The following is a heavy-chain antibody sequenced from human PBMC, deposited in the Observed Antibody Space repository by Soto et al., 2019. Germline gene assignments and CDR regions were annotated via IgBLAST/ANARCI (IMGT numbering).Heavy chain of an antibody. D-gene: IGHD7-27*01. CDR2: ISYDGSNK. CDR1: GFTFSSYG. V-gene: IGHV3-30*18. J-gene: IGHJ4*02. CDR3: AKDGGRGGEFDY. Sequence: QVQLVESGGGVVQPGRSLRLSCAASGFTFSSYGMHWVRQAPGKGLEWVAVISYDGSNKYYADSVKGRFTISRNNSKDAVFLQMNSLRAEDTAVYYFAKDGGRGGEFDYWGQGTLVTVSS.